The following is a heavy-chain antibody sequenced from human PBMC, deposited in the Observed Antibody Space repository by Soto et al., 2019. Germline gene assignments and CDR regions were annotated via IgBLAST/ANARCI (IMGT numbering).Heavy chain of an antibody. CDR1: GFTFSTHE. Sequence: GGSLRLSCATSGFTFSTHEMNWVRQAPGRGLEWIAKISGSGSTRNYADSVKGRFIISRDNAQNSLFLQMNTLRLDDSAIYYCARVAYWGPGTQVTVSS. CDR3: ARVAY. CDR2: ISGSGSTR. J-gene: IGHJ4*02. V-gene: IGHV3-48*03.